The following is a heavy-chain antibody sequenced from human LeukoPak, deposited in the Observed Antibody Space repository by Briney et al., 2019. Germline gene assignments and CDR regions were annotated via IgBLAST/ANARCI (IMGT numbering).Heavy chain of an antibody. CDR3: ARDILRVRFAPSWFDP. CDR2: IYYSGST. V-gene: IGHV4-59*01. Sequence: SETLSLTCTVSGGSISSYYWSWIRQPPGKGLEWIGYIYYSGSTNYNPSLKSRVTISVDTSKNQFSLKLSSVTAADTAVYYCARDILRVRFAPSWFDPWGQGTLVTVSS. CDR1: GGSISSYY. J-gene: IGHJ5*02. D-gene: IGHD3-10*01.